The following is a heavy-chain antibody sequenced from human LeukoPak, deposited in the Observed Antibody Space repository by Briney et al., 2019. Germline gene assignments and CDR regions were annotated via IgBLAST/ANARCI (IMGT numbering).Heavy chain of an antibody. CDR3: ARSITMVTNFDY. CDR2: IYSYCGT. J-gene: IGHJ4*02. CDR1: GFTVSSNY. Sequence: GGSLRLSCAASGFTVSSNYMSWVRQAAGKGLEWVSVIYSYCGTYYADSVKGRFTISRDNSKNMLYLQMNSLRVEDTAVYYCARSITMVTNFDYWGQGTQVPVSS. V-gene: IGHV3-66*01. D-gene: IGHD3-10*01.